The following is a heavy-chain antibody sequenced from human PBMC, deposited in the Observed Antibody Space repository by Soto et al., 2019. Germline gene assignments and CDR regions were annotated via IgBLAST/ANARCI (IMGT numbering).Heavy chain of an antibody. CDR1: GFTFSSYW. CDR3: TRGSTITHDF. Sequence: GGSLRLSCAASGFTFSSYWMHWVRKAPGKGLVWVSRINGDGSSTSYADSVKGRFTISRDNAKNTLYLQMNSLRAEDTAVYYCTRGSTITHDFWGQGTLVTVSS. CDR2: INGDGSST. J-gene: IGHJ4*02. V-gene: IGHV3-74*01. D-gene: IGHD4-4*01.